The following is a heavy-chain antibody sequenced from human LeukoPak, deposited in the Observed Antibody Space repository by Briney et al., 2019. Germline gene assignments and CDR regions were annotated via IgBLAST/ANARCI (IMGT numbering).Heavy chain of an antibody. CDR2: INHSGST. CDR3: ARVYYYGSGSYYGFDY. J-gene: IGHJ4*02. CDR1: GGSFSGYY. D-gene: IGHD3-10*01. V-gene: IGHV4-34*01. Sequence: SETLSLTCAVYGGSFSGYYWSWIRQPPGKGLEWIGEINHSGSTNYNPSLKSRVTISVDTSKNQFSLKLSSVTAADTAVYYCARVYYYGSGSYYGFDYWGQGTLVTVSS.